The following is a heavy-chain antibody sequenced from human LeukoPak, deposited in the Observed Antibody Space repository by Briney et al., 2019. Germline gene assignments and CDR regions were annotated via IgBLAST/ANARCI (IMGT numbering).Heavy chain of an antibody. CDR1: GGSFSDYY. Sequence: PSETLSLTCDVYGGSFSDYYWSWIRQPPGKGLEWIGEINHSGSTNYNPSLNSRVTISVDTSQNQFSLKLRSVTAADTAVYYCARNIGYFDLWGRGTLVTVSS. V-gene: IGHV4-34*01. CDR3: ARNIGYFDL. CDR2: INHSGST. D-gene: IGHD2/OR15-2a*01. J-gene: IGHJ2*01.